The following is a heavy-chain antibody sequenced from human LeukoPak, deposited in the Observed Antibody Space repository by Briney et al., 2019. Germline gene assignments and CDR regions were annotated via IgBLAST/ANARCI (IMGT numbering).Heavy chain of an antibody. CDR1: GFTFSSYG. Sequence: GGSLRLSCVASGFTFSSYGMHWVRQAPGKGLEWVAVISYDGSNKYYADSVKGRFTISRDNSKNTLYLQMNSLRAEDTAVYYCAKSAYSSSWAGAFDIWGQGTMVTVSS. CDR2: ISYDGSNK. J-gene: IGHJ3*02. D-gene: IGHD6-13*01. CDR3: AKSAYSSSWAGAFDI. V-gene: IGHV3-30*18.